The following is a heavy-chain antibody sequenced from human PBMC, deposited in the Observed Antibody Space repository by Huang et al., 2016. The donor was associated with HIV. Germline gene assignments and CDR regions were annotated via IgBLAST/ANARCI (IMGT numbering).Heavy chain of an antibody. Sequence: QIQLMQSGPELKPPGASVKVSCTASGYTFTSYGITWVRQAPGQGPEWMGWISASSGDTEYAQKFQRRVTLTTDTSTNRAYMELRSLRSDDTAKYYCARDPKYHRIGYYRQRRGIDIWGQGTMVIVSS. CDR2: ISASSGDT. D-gene: IGHD3-22*01. CDR1: GYTFTSYG. CDR3: ARDPKYHRIGYYRQRRGIDI. J-gene: IGHJ3*02. V-gene: IGHV1-18*01.